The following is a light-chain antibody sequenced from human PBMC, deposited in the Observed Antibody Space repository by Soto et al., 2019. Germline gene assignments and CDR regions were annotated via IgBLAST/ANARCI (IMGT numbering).Light chain of an antibody. CDR3: QQRSNWPPAYT. CDR2: GAS. CDR1: QRMTNNF. V-gene: IGKV3D-20*02. Sequence: EIVLTQSPDTLSLSPGERVTLSCRASQRMTNNFLAWFQQKPGLAPRLLIHGASTRASGVPDRFTGGGSGTDFVLTISRVEPEDFAVYYCQQRSNWPPAYTFGQGTKLEIK. J-gene: IGKJ2*01.